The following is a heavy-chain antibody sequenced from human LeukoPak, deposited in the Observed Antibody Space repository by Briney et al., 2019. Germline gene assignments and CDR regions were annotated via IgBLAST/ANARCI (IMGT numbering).Heavy chain of an antibody. CDR2: VFSGGFTK. V-gene: IGHV3-30*03. CDR3: ARDERGFGDAFDL. Sequence: GGSLRLSCAASGFTFSNHGMNWVRQAPGKGLEWVAIVFSGGFTKKYVDSVRGRFTISRDNSLNTVYLQMNNLRGDDTGYFYCARDERGFGDAFDLWGRGTEVTVSS. J-gene: IGHJ3*01. CDR1: GFTFSNHG. D-gene: IGHD3-10*01.